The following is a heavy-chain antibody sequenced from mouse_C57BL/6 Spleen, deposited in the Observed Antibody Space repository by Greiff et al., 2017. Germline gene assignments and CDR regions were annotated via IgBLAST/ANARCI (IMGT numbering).Heavy chain of an antibody. D-gene: IGHD2-13*01. CDR2: IHPNSGST. CDR1: GYTFTSYW. J-gene: IGHJ1*03. CDR3: ARGGLHEGYFDV. V-gene: IGHV1-64*01. Sequence: QVQLKQPGAELVKPGASVKLSCKASGYTFTSYWMHWVKQRPGQGLEWIGMIHPNSGSTNYNEKFKSKATLTVDKSSSTAYRQLSSLTSEDSAVYYCARGGLHEGYFDVWGTGTTVTVSS.